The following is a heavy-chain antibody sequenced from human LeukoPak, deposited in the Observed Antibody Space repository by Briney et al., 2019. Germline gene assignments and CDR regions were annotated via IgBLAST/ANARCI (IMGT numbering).Heavy chain of an antibody. J-gene: IGHJ4*02. CDR2: ISGSGGST. D-gene: IGHD2-8*01. CDR1: GFTFSSYA. Sequence: GGSLRLSCAASGFTFSSYAMSWVRQAPGKGLEWVSAISGSGGSTYYADSVKGRFTISRDNSKNTLYLQMNSLGAEDTAVYYCAKVGYCTNGVCSKFDYWGQGTLVTVSS. V-gene: IGHV3-23*01. CDR3: AKVGYCTNGVCSKFDY.